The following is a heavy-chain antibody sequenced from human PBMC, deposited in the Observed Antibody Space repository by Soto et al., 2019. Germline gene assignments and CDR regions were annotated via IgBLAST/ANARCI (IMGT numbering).Heavy chain of an antibody. V-gene: IGHV3-23*01. J-gene: IGHJ4*02. CDR2: ISGSGGST. CDR3: AKDMAAFRRIQLWLHYFDY. CDR1: GFTFSSYA. Sequence: GGSLRLSCAASGFTFSSYAMSWVRQAPGKGLEWVSAISGSGGSTYYADSVKGRFTISRDNSKNTLYLQMNSLRAEDTAVYYCAKDMAAFRRIQLWLHYFDYWGQGTLVTVSS. D-gene: IGHD5-18*01.